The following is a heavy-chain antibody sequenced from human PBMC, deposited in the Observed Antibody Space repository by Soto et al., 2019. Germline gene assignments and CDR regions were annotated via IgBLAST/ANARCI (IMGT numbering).Heavy chain of an antibody. D-gene: IGHD3-22*01. Sequence: EVQLVQSGGGLVQPGGSLRLSCAASGFTVSSNYMGWVRQAPGKGLEWVSVIYSAGTTYYADSVKGRVTISRDSSKNMLYLQINGLRVEDTAVYYCASIYDAASGPFDSWGQGSLVTVSS. CDR3: ASIYDAASGPFDS. CDR1: GFTVSSNY. J-gene: IGHJ4*02. V-gene: IGHV3-66*01. CDR2: IYSAGTT.